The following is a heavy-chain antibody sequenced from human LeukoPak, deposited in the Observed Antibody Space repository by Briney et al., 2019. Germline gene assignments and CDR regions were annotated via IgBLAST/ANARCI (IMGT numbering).Heavy chain of an antibody. V-gene: IGHV4-30-2*02. D-gene: IGHD3-10*01. J-gene: IGHJ5*01. CDR3: ARTGTSGSYSDS. CDR2: IYHSGST. Sequence: SETLSLTCTVSGGSISSGGYYWSWIRQPPGKGLEWIGYIYHSGSTYYNPSLKSRVTISVDRSKNQFSLNLTSVTAADTAVYYCARTGTSGSYSDSWGRGILVTVSS. CDR1: GGSISSGGYY.